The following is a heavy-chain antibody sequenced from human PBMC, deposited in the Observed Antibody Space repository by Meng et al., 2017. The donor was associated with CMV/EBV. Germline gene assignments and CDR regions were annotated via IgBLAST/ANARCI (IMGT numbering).Heavy chain of an antibody. J-gene: IGHJ4*02. CDR1: GFTFSGSA. Sequence: GESLKISCAASGFTFSGSAMHWVRQASGKGLEWVGRIRSKANSYATAYAASVKGRFTISRDNSKNTLYLQMNSLRAEDTAVYYCAKEDPDYWGQGTLVTVSS. CDR2: IRSKANSYAT. V-gene: IGHV3-73*01. CDR3: AKEDPDY.